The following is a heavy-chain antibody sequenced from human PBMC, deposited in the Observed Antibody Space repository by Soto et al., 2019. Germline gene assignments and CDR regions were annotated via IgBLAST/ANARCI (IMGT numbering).Heavy chain of an antibody. J-gene: IGHJ5*02. V-gene: IGHV3-33*01. CDR2: IWFDGKKQ. Sequence: VVSLLLSCVASGFTFSVYGMNWVRQAPGKGLEWVAVIWFDGKKQYYADSVKGRITISRDNSNNTLYLQMNSLRAEDTAVYYCVRNLWTQSRDLWGLGTWVTV. CDR3: VRNLWTQSRDL. CDR1: GFTFSVYG. D-gene: IGHD1-1*01.